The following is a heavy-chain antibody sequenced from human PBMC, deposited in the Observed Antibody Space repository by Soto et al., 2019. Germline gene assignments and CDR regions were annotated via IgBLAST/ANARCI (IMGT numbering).Heavy chain of an antibody. V-gene: IGHV4-59*01. CDR1: GDSISSYY. Sequence: SETLSLTCTGSGDSISSYYWSWIRQPPGKGLEGIGYIDYSGSTNYNPSLKTRVAISMDTSTNQFSLNLSSVTAADTAVYYCAGVPHRAYFDFWGLGTLVTVSS. CDR3: AGVPHRAYFDF. J-gene: IGHJ4*02. CDR2: IDYSGST. D-gene: IGHD2-8*01.